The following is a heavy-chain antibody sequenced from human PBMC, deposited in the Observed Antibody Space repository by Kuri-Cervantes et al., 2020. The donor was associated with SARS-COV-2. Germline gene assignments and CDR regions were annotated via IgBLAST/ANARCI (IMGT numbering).Heavy chain of an antibody. Sequence: GGSLRLSCAASGFTVSGNYMSWVRQAPGKGLEWVSVIYSGGKTFFADSVKGRFTISRDNSKNTLFLQMNSLRAEDTAVYYCATTSGSYYNGAFDYWGQGSLVTVSS. V-gene: IGHV3-66*02. CDR2: IYSGGKT. D-gene: IGHD1-26*01. J-gene: IGHJ4*02. CDR1: GFTVSGNY. CDR3: ATTSGSYYNGAFDY.